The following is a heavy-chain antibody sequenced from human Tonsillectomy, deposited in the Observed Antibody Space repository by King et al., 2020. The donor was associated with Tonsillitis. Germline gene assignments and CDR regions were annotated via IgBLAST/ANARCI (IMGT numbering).Heavy chain of an antibody. J-gene: IGHJ4*02. CDR3: ARIWGTSFVAKGSIDY. Sequence: TLKESGPALVKPTQTLTLTCTFSGFSLTTSGMCVTWIRQPPGKALEWLARIDWDDDKYYSTSLKTRLTISKDTSKNHVVLTVTDMDPVDTATYYCARIWGTSFVAKGSIDYWGQGILVTVSS. V-gene: IGHV2-70*11. CDR2: IDWDDDK. D-gene: IGHD2/OR15-2a*01. CDR1: GFSLTTSGMC.